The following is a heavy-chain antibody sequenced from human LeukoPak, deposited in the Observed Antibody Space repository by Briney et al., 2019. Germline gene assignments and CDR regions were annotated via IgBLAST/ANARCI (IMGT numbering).Heavy chain of an antibody. CDR2: ISYDGNYK. V-gene: IGHV3-30-3*01. D-gene: IGHD6-13*01. CDR1: GFIFSNYA. CDR3: ARDPGSTWYGDY. J-gene: IGHJ4*02. Sequence: RGSLRLSCAASGFIFSNYAIHWVRQAPGKGLEWVALISYDGNYKYYADSVKGRFTISRDNSKNTLYVQMNSLRSEDTAVYYCARDPGSTWYGDYWGQGTLVTVSS.